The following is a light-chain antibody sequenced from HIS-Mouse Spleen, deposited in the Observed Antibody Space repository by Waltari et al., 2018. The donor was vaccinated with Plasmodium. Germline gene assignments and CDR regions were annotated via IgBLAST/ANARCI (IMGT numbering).Light chain of an antibody. CDR2: GKN. V-gene: IGLV3-19*01. Sequence: SSELTQDPAVSVALGQTVRITCHGERLSSYYASWYQQKPGQAPVLVIYGKNNRPPGIPDRFAGSSSGNTASLTITGAQAEDEADYYCNSRDSSGNHWVFGGGTKLTVL. CDR3: NSRDSSGNHWV. J-gene: IGLJ3*02. CDR1: RLSSYY.